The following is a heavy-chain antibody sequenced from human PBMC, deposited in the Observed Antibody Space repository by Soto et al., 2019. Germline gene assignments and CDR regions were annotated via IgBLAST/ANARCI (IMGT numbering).Heavy chain of an antibody. V-gene: IGHV3-64*01. D-gene: IGHD2-8*02. J-gene: IGHJ4*02. CDR2: ISSNGGST. Sequence: EVQLVESGGGLVQPGGSLRLSCAASGFTFSSYAIHWVRQAPGKGLEYVSAISSNGGSTYYANSVKGRFTISRDNSKNTLYLQMGSLRAEDMAVYYCARDYGWYTFDYWGQGTLVTVSS. CDR1: GFTFSSYA. CDR3: ARDYGWYTFDY.